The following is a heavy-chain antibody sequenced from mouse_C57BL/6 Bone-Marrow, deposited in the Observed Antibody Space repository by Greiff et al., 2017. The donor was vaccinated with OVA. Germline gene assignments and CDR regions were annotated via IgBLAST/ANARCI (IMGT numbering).Heavy chain of an antibody. CDR3: ARPYYGSSSFDY. D-gene: IGHD1-1*01. V-gene: IGHV5-6*01. CDR2: ISSGGSYT. J-gene: IGHJ2*01. CDR1: GFTFSSYG. Sequence: EVMLVESGGDLVKPGGSLKLSCAASGFTFSSYGMSWVRQTPDERLEWVATISSGGSYTYYPDSVKGRFTISRDNAKNTLYLQMSSLKSEDTAMYYCARPYYGSSSFDYWGQGTTLTVSS.